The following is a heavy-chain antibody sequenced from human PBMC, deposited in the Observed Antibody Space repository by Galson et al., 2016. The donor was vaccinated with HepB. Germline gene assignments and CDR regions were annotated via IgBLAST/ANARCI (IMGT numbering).Heavy chain of an antibody. CDR2: ISGYNGVT. D-gene: IGHD6-19*01. V-gene: IGHV1-18*01. Sequence: SVKVSCKASGYIFGTHGINWVRQAPGQGLQWMGWISGYNGVTRSAQNFQGRVTLTMDQSTSTAYMEMRNLRSDDTAVYFCARLTISSGLPRSDFWGQGTLVAVSS. CDR3: ARLTISSGLPRSDF. CDR1: GYIFGTHG. J-gene: IGHJ4*02.